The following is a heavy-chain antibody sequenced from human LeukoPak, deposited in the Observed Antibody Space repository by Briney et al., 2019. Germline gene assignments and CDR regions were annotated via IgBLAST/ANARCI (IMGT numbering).Heavy chain of an antibody. Sequence: GGSLRLSCVASGFTFSDALMICVREAPEKGLEWVGRIKSKIDGGTIDYGAPVKGRFTISRDGSRNTLYLQMTSLKTEDTAVYYCTTRRQDGCWGQGTLVTV. V-gene: IGHV3-15*01. CDR2: IKSKIDGGTI. CDR3: TTRRQDGC. J-gene: IGHJ4*02. CDR1: GFTFSDAL.